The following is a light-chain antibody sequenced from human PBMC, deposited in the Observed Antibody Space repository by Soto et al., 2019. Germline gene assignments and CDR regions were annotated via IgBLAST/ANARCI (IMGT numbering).Light chain of an antibody. V-gene: IGLV2-8*01. CDR2: EVT. Sequence: QSVLNQPPSASGTPGQRVTISCSGSTSNIGGNYVFWYQQHPGKAPKLVIYEVTKRPSGVPDRVSASKSGNTASLTVSGLRAEDEADYYCSSYAGSNNFVFGSGTKVTVL. J-gene: IGLJ1*01. CDR3: SSYAGSNNFV. CDR1: TSNIGGNY.